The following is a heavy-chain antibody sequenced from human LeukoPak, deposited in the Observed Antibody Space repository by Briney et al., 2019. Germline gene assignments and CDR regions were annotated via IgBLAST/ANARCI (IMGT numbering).Heavy chain of an antibody. CDR2: VHYSGST. CDR3: ARRAVAGLKDAFDI. CDR1: GGSISSYY. J-gene: IGHJ3*02. Sequence: SETLSLTCTVSGGSISSYYWSWIRQPPGKGLEWIGCVHYSGSTNYNSSLKSRVTISVDTSKTRFSLRLSSVTAADTAVYYCARRAVAGLKDAFDIWGQGTVVTVSS. V-gene: IGHV4-59*08. D-gene: IGHD6-19*01.